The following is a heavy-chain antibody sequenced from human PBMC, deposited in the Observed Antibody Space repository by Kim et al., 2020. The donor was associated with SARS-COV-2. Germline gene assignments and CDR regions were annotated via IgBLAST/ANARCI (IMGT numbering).Heavy chain of an antibody. D-gene: IGHD2-2*01. CDR1: GFTFSSYA. Sequence: GGSLRLSCAASGFTFSSYAMSWVRQAPGKGLEWVSTIIRGGVSTYQADSVKGRFTISRDNSKNTLYLQMNSLRAEDTAVYYCAKDQGHCSTTTSCPVGWYFDHWGRGILVTVSS. J-gene: IGHJ4*02. V-gene: IGHV3-23*01. CDR3: AKDQGHCSTTTSCPVGWYFDH. CDR2: IIRGGVST.